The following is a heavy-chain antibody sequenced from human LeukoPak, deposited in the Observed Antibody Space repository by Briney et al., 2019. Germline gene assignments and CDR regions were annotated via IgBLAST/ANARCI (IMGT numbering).Heavy chain of an antibody. Sequence: PSQTLSLTCAVSGGSISSGGYSWSWIRQPPGKGLEWIGYIYHSGSTYYNPSLKSRVTISVDRSKNQFSLKLSSVTPADTAVYTCAGEATSGGNRVNNFRNGGQGTRVTVSS. CDR1: GGSISSGGYS. CDR3: AGEATSGGNRVNNFRN. V-gene: IGHV4-30-2*01. J-gene: IGHJ1*01. CDR2: IYHSGST. D-gene: IGHD1-26*01.